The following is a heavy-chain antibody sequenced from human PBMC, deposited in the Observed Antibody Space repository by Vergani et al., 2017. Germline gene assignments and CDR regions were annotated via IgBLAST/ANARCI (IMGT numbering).Heavy chain of an antibody. J-gene: IGHJ3*02. D-gene: IGHD3-10*01. CDR1: GFTFGYYA. CDR2: IRSKAQGQAT. V-gene: IGHV3-49*03. CDR3: VRDQVTMLRGSDALDI. Sequence: EVQLVESGGDLVQPGRSLRLSCTASGFTFGYYAMDWFRQAPGQGLEWVGGIRSKAQGQATIYAASVKGRFTISRDDSKSIAYLQMNNLQTEDTAMYYCVRDQVTMLRGSDALDIWGQGTMVTVSS.